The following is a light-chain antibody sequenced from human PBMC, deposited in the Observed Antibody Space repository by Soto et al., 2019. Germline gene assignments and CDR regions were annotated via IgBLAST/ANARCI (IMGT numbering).Light chain of an antibody. Sequence: DLQMTPSPSSLSASVGDRVTITCQASQDISNNLNWYQQKPGKAPKLLIYDASNLETGVPSRFSGSGSGTDFTFTISSLQPEDIATYSCQQFDSLPVTFGGGTKVEIK. CDR2: DAS. J-gene: IGKJ4*01. V-gene: IGKV1-33*01. CDR3: QQFDSLPVT. CDR1: QDISNN.